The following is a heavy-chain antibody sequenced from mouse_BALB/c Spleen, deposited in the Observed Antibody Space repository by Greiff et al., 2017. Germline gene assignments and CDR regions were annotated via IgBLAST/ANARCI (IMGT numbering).Heavy chain of an antibody. V-gene: IGHV5-12-1*01. CDR3: ARQGYSFAY. CDR1: GFAFSSYD. D-gene: IGHD2-14*01. J-gene: IGHJ3*01. CDR2: ISSGGGST. Sequence: EVQRVESGGGLVKPGGYLKLSCAASGFAFSSYDMSWVRQTPEKRLEWVAYISSGGGSTYYPDTVKGRFTISRDNAKNTLYLQMSSLKSEDTAMYYCARQGYSFAYWGQGTLVTVSA.